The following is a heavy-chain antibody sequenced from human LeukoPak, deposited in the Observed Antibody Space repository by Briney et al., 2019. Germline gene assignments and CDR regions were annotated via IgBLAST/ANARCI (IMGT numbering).Heavy chain of an antibody. J-gene: IGHJ4*02. V-gene: IGHV3-23*01. CDR1: GFTFSSYA. CDR2: ISGSGGST. CDR3: AKDLGYCSGGSCYKSDYFDY. D-gene: IGHD2-15*01. Sequence: GGSLRLSCAASGFTFSSYAMSWVRQAPGKGLEWVSAISGSGGSTYYADSVKGRFTISRDNSKNTLYLQMNSLRAEDTAVYYCAKDLGYCSGGSCYKSDYFDYGGQGTLVTVSS.